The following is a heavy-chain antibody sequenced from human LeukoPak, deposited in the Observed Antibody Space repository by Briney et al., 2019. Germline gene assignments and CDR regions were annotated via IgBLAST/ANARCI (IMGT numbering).Heavy chain of an antibody. V-gene: IGHV3-23*01. CDR3: AKDQAYYYGSGSYDWFDP. CDR2: ISGSGGST. CDR1: GFTFSSYA. J-gene: IGHJ5*02. D-gene: IGHD3-10*01. Sequence: PGGSLRLSCATSGFTFSSYAVAWVRQAPGKGLEWVSAISGSGGSTYYADSVKGRFTISRDNSKNTLYLQMNSLRAEDTAVYYCAKDQAYYYGSGSYDWFDPWGQGTLVTVSS.